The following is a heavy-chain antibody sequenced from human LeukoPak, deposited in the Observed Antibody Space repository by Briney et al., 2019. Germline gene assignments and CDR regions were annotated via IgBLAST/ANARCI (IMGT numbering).Heavy chain of an antibody. J-gene: IGHJ4*02. CDR3: ARGRNYFPIDY. Sequence: GGSLRLSCAASGFTVSSSHMTWVRQTPGKGLEWVSVVYSSGSTFYADSVKGRFTISRDKSRNTLYLQMNSLRAEDTAVYYCARGRNYFPIDYWGQGTLVTVSS. CDR1: GFTVSSSH. D-gene: IGHD3-9*01. V-gene: IGHV3-53*01. CDR2: VYSSGST.